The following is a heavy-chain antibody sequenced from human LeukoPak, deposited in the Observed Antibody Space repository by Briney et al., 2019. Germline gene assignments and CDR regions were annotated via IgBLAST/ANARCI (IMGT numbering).Heavy chain of an antibody. CDR3: AAGGDTAMVTGGDYFDY. J-gene: IGHJ4*02. Sequence: AASVKVSCKASGGTFSSYAISWVRQAPGQGLEWMGGIIPIFGTANYAQKFQGRVTITADESTSTAYMELSSLRSEDTAVYYCAAGGDTAMVTGGDYFDYWGQGTLVTVSS. D-gene: IGHD5-18*01. CDR2: IIPIFGTA. V-gene: IGHV1-69*13. CDR1: GGTFSSYA.